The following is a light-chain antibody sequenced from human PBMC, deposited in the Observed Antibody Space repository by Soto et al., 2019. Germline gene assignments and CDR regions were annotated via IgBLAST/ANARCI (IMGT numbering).Light chain of an antibody. V-gene: IGLV2-23*01. J-gene: IGLJ2*01. CDR2: EDN. Sequence: QSALTQPASVSGSPGQSITISCTGTSSDVATYNSVSWYQHYPDKAPKLMIYEDNKRPSGVSNRFSGSRSGNTASLTISGLQAEDEADYYCCSYAGSATWIFGGGTKLTVL. CDR1: SSDVATYNS. CDR3: CSYAGSATWI.